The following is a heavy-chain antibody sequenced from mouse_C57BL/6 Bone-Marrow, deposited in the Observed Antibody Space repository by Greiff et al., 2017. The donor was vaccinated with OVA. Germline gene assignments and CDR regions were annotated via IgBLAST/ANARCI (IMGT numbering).Heavy chain of an antibody. Sequence: DVQLQESGAELVRPGASVKLSCTASGFNIKDDYMHWVKPRPEQGLEWIGWIDPENGDTEYASKFQGKATITADTSSNTAYLQLSSLTSEDTAVYYCTFLWYYFDYWGQGTTLTVSS. D-gene: IGHD1-1*02. CDR1: GFNIKDDY. CDR2: IDPENGDT. V-gene: IGHV14-4*01. CDR3: TFLWYYFDY. J-gene: IGHJ2*01.